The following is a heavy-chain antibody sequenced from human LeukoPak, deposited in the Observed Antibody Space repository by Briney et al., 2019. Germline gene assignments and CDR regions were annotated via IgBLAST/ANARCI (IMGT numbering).Heavy chain of an antibody. CDR2: ISSSSSYI. D-gene: IGHD3-22*01. Sequence: PGGSLRLSCAASGFTFSSYSMNWVRQAPGKGLEWVASISSSSSYIYYADSVKGRFTISRDNAKNSLYLQMNSLRAEDTAVYYCANAHTYYYDSSGLSKHDYWGQGTLVTVSS. V-gene: IGHV3-21*01. J-gene: IGHJ4*02. CDR1: GFTFSSYS. CDR3: ANAHTYYYDSSGLSKHDY.